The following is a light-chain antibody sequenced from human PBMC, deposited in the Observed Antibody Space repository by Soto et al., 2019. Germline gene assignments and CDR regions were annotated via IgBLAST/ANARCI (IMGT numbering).Light chain of an antibody. CDR3: QSYDSSLSASDV. CDR2: GIS. Sequence: QSVLTQPPSVSGAPGQRVTISCTGSSSNIGAGYDVHWYQQLPGTAPKLLIYGISNRPSGVPDRFSGSKSGTSASLAITGLQAEDEADYYCQSYDSSLSASDVFGTGTKLTVL. CDR1: SSNIGAGYD. V-gene: IGLV1-40*01. J-gene: IGLJ1*01.